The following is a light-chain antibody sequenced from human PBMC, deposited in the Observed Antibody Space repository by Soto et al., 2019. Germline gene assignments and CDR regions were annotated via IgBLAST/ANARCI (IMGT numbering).Light chain of an antibody. CDR3: QQYLSAPLT. Sequence: DIVMTQSPDSLAVSLGERATINCKSSQSVFSSSAKRDYLAWFQQKAGQAPKTLIYDTSTREPGVPGRFSGSASGKEFTLTITNLQAEDVATYYCQQYLSAPLTFGQGTKVEIK. V-gene: IGKV4-1*01. CDR2: DTS. CDR1: QSVFSSSAKRDY. J-gene: IGKJ2*01.